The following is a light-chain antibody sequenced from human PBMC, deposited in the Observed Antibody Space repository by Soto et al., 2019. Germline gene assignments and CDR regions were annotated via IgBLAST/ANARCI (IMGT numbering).Light chain of an antibody. CDR2: VAS. J-gene: IGKJ4*01. Sequence: DIQMTQSPSSVSASVGDRVTITCRARQSIRSWLAWYQQKPGKAPKLLIYVASSLQSGVPSRFSGSGSGTDFTLTISSLQPEDFGTYYCQQANSFPSLTFGGGTKVEIK. CDR1: QSIRSW. CDR3: QQANSFPSLT. V-gene: IGKV1-12*02.